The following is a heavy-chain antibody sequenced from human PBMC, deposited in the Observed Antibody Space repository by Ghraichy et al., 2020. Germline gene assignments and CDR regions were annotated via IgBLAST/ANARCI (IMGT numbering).Heavy chain of an antibody. V-gene: IGHV3-30*18. CDR1: GFTFSSYG. D-gene: IGHD3-3*01. Sequence: GGSLRLSCAASGFTFSSYGMHWVRQAPGKGLEWVAVISYDGSNKYYADSVKGRFTISRDNSKNTLYLQMNSLRAEDTAVYYCAKAQTSTLDSVYWWSGWDWFDPWGQGTLVTVSS. CDR2: ISYDGSNK. CDR3: AKAQTSTLDSVYWWSGWDWFDP. J-gene: IGHJ5*02.